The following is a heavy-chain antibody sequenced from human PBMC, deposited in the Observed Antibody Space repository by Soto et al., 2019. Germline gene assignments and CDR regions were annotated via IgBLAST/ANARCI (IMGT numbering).Heavy chain of an antibody. CDR1: GGSISSSSYY. CDR3: ARRLPYCSVGSCYPDFPSGGMTV. J-gene: IGHJ6*04. V-gene: IGHV4-39*01. Sequence: PSETLSLTCTVSGGSISSSSYYWGWIRQPPGKGLEWIGSIFYSGSTYYNPSLKSRVTISVDTSKNQFSLKLSSVTAADTAVYYWARRLPYCSVGSCYPDFPSGGMTVWGKGPT. D-gene: IGHD2-15*01. CDR2: IFYSGST.